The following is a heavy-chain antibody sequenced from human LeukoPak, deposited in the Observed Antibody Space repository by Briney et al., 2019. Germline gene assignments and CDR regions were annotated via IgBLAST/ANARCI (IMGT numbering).Heavy chain of an antibody. J-gene: IGHJ6*02. CDR1: GYTFTDYY. CDR2: LNPNTLVT. D-gene: IGHD4-23*01. CDR3: ARKDGGRDGMDV. V-gene: IGHV1-2*02. Sequence: ASVKVSCRASGYTFTDYYMHWVRQAPGQGLEWMGWLNPNTLVTNYAQHFQGRVSMTWDTSISTGYMDLHSLTSDDAAVYYCARKDGGRDGMDVWGQGTTVTVSS.